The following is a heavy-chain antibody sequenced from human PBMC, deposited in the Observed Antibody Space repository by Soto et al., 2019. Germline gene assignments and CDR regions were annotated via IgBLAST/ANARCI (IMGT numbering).Heavy chain of an antibody. Sequence: ASVKVSCKASGYTFTGYYMHWVRQAPGQGLEWMGRIIPNIGIANYAQKFQGRVTITADKSTSTAYMELSSLRSEDTAVYYCARDAPPFAMDVWGKGTTVTVSS. CDR3: ARDAPPFAMDV. CDR2: IIPNIGIA. CDR1: GYTFTGYY. V-gene: IGHV1-69*04. J-gene: IGHJ6*04.